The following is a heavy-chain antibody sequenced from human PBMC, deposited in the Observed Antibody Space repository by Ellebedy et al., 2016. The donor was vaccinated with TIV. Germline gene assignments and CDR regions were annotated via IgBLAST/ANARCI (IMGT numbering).Heavy chain of an antibody. CDR1: GYTFTSYY. Sequence: AASVKVSCKASGYTFTSYYMHWVRQAPGQGLEWMGWISAYNGNTNYAQKLQGRVTMTTDTSTSTAYMELRSLRSDDTAVYYCARPGDYGGNSGAFDIWGQGTMVTVSS. D-gene: IGHD4-23*01. J-gene: IGHJ3*02. CDR3: ARPGDYGGNSGAFDI. CDR2: ISAYNGNT. V-gene: IGHV1-18*04.